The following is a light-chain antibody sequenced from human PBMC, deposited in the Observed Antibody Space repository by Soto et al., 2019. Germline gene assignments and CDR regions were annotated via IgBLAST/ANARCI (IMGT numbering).Light chain of an antibody. CDR3: SSSTSSSTQV. J-gene: IGLJ1*01. Sequence: QSVLTQPASVSGSPGQSITISCTGTSSDVGGYNYVSWYQQHPGKAPKLMNYDVSNRPSGVSNRFSGSKSGNTASLTISGLQAEDEADYYCSSSTSSSTQVFGTGTKVTV. CDR2: DVS. V-gene: IGLV2-14*01. CDR1: SSDVGGYNY.